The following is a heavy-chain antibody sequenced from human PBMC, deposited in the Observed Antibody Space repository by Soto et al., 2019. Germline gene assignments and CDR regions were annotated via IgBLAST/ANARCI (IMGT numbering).Heavy chain of an antibody. CDR3: ATEHQCSSDYCPGTFEL. V-gene: IGHV3-15*01. Sequence: EAQLVESGGGLVKPGGSLRLSCAASGFTFRYVWMTWVRQAPGKGLEWVGRIKRKSDGETTGYAAPVKGRFIISRDDSTNTLYLHMNSLKTEDTAVYYCATEHQCSSDYCPGTFELWGQGTMVTVSS. CDR2: IKRKSDGETT. CDR1: GFTFRYVW. J-gene: IGHJ3*01. D-gene: IGHD3-22*01.